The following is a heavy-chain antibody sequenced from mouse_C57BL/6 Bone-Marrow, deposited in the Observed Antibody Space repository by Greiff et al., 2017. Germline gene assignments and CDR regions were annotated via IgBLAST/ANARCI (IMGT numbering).Heavy chain of an antibody. Sequence: EVMLVESGGDLVKPGGSLTLSCAASGFTFSSYGMSWVRQTPDKRLEWVATISSGGSYTYYPDSVKGRFTISRDNAKNTLYLQMSSLKSEDTAMYYCALSAWFAYWGQGTLVTVSA. CDR1: GFTFSSYG. V-gene: IGHV5-6*01. CDR2: ISSGGSYT. CDR3: ALSAWFAY. J-gene: IGHJ3*01.